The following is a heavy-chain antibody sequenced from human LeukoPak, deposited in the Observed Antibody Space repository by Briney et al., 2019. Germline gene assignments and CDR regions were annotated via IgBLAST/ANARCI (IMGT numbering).Heavy chain of an antibody. CDR3: ATITMVRGVEFDY. CDR1: GFTFSSYW. J-gene: IGHJ4*02. V-gene: IGHV3-74*01. CDR2: INSDGSST. Sequence: GGSLRLSCAASGFTFSSYWMHWVRQAPGKGLVWVSRINSDGSSTSYADSVKGQFTISRDNAKNTLYLQMNSLRAEDTAVYYCATITMVRGVEFDYWGQGTLVTVSS. D-gene: IGHD3-10*01.